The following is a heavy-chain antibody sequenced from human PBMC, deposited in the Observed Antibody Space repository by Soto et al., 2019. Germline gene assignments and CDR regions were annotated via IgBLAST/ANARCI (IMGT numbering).Heavy chain of an antibody. CDR3: AIEGVRGMDV. J-gene: IGHJ6*02. CDR1: GYTFTSYD. D-gene: IGHD3-16*01. Sequence: QVQLVQSGAEVKKPGASVKVSCKASGYTFTSYDINWVRQATGQELEWMGWMNPNSANTGYAQKFQGRVTMTRHTSISTAYTEPSSLRSEDTAVYYCAIEGVRGMDVWGQGTTVTVSS. V-gene: IGHV1-8*01. CDR2: MNPNSANT.